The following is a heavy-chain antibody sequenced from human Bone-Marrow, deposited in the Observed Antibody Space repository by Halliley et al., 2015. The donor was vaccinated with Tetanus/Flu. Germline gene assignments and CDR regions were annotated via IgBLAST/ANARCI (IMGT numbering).Heavy chain of an antibody. Sequence: SLRLSCAASGFTFTAYGMSWVRQAPGKGLEWLSSISSSGSGGRTDYADSVKGRFTISRDNSKNTLFLQMNSLRAEDTAVYYCTKDSDWDPAYWGQGTLVTVSS. CDR3: TKDSDWDPAY. V-gene: IGHV3-23*01. D-gene: IGHD2-21*02. CDR1: GFTFTAYG. CDR2: ISSSGSGGRT. J-gene: IGHJ4*02.